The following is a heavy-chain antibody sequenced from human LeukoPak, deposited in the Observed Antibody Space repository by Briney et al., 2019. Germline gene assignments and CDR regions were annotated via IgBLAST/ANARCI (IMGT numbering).Heavy chain of an antibody. Sequence: GGSLRLSCAASGLTFSSYAMSWVRQAPGKGLEWVSAISGGGSNTYYADSVQGRFTISRDNSKNTLYLQMNSLRAEDTAVYYCAKGAIIVAQTYDYWGQGTLVTVFS. CDR2: ISGGGSNT. V-gene: IGHV3-23*01. J-gene: IGHJ4*02. CDR1: GLTFSSYA. CDR3: AKGAIIVAQTYDY. D-gene: IGHD3-22*01.